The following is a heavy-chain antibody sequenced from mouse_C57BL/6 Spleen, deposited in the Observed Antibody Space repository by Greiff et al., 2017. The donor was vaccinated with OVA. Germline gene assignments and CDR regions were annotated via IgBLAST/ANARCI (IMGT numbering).Heavy chain of an antibody. Sequence: EVMLVESEGGLVQPGSSMKLSCTASGFTFSDYYMALVRQVPEKGLEWVANINYDGSSTYYLDSLKSRFIISRDNAKNILYLQMSSLKSEDTATYYCARIYDGYSDYWGQGTTLTVSS. V-gene: IGHV5-16*01. D-gene: IGHD2-3*01. CDR3: ARIYDGYSDY. CDR1: GFTFSDYY. J-gene: IGHJ2*01. CDR2: INYDGSST.